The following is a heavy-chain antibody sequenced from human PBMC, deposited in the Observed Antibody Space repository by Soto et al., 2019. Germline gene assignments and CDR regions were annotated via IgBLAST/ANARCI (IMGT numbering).Heavy chain of an antibody. Sequence: TLSLTCTVSCGSIISGGYYWSWIRQRPGKGLEWMGXIYYSXSTYYNKSLKXXVTISVDXXKSNMFLQMNSLRAEDTAVYYCVRADFGLGLDYWGLGTLVTVSS. J-gene: IGHJ4*02. CDR3: VRADFGLGLDY. D-gene: IGHD1-26*01. CDR2: IYYSXST. V-gene: IGHV4-31*01. CDR1: CGSIISGGYY.